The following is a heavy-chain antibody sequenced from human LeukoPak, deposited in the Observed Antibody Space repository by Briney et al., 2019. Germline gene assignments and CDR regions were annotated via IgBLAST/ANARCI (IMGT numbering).Heavy chain of an antibody. CDR2: VSNTGST. V-gene: IGHV4-59*02. CDR1: GGSVNSDY. J-gene: IGHJ4*02. Sequence: SETLSLICTVSGGSVNSDYWSWIRQPPGKGLEWIGFVSNTGSTSYNPSLKSRVTISLDTSKNQFSLKLSSVIAADTAVYYCAKYRGYGDYDYWGQGALVTVSS. D-gene: IGHD4-17*01. CDR3: AKYRGYGDYDY.